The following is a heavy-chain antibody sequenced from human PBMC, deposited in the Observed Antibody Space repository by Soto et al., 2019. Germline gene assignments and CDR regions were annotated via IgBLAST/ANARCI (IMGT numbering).Heavy chain of an antibody. J-gene: IGHJ6*02. CDR2: INPSGGSK. V-gene: IGHV1-46*01. Sequence: ASVKVSCKASGYTFTSYYMHWVRQAPGQGLEWMGIINPSGGSKSYAQKFQGRVTMTRDTSTSTVYMELSSLRSEDTAVYYCAREYCGGDCYSASYYYYYYGMDVWGQGTTVTVSS. CDR1: GYTFTSYY. CDR3: AREYCGGDCYSASYYYYYYGMDV. D-gene: IGHD2-21*02.